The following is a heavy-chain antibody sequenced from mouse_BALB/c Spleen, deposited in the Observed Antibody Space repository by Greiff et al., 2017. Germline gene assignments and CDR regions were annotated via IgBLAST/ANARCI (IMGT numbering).Heavy chain of an antibody. Sequence: EVKLMESGGGLVQPGGSLKLSCAASGFTFSSYGMSWVRQTPDKRLELVATINSNGGSTYYPDSVKGRFTISRDNAKNTLYLQMSSLKSEDTAMYYCARDRGEFAYWGQGTLVTVSA. CDR2: INSNGGST. J-gene: IGHJ3*01. V-gene: IGHV5-6-3*01. CDR3: ARDRGEFAY. CDR1: GFTFSSYG.